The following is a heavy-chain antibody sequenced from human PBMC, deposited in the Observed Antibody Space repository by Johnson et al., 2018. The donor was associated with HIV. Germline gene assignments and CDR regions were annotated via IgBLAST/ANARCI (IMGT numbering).Heavy chain of an antibody. CDR3: ATSTASDAFDI. CDR1: GFTLSDHY. V-gene: IGHV3-30*02. Sequence: VQLVESGGGVVQPGGSLRLSCAASGFTLSDHYMDWVRQAPGKGLEWVAFIRYDGSNKYYTDSVMGRFTISRDNSKNTLYLQMNSLRVEDTAVYYCATSTASDAFDIWGQGTMVTVSS. J-gene: IGHJ3*02. D-gene: IGHD2-21*02. CDR2: IRYDGSNK.